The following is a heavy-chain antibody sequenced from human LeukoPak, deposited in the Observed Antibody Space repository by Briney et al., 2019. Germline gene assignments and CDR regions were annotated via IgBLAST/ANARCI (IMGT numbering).Heavy chain of an antibody. J-gene: IGHJ3*02. Sequence: SETLSLTCTVSGGSISSSSYYWGWIRQPPGKGLEWIGSIYYSGSTYYNPSLKSRVTISVDTSKNQFSLKLSSVTAADTAVYYCARADYDSSGYYATDAFDIWGQGTMVTVSS. D-gene: IGHD3-22*01. V-gene: IGHV4-39*07. CDR2: IYYSGST. CDR1: GGSISSSSYY. CDR3: ARADYDSSGYYATDAFDI.